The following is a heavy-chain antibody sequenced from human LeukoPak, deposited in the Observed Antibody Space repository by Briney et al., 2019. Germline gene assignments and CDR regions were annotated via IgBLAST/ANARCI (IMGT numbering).Heavy chain of an antibody. CDR3: AKGTTLSEYFFDY. CDR2: VSYDGSKK. J-gene: IGHJ4*02. D-gene: IGHD1/OR15-1a*01. Sequence: GGSLRLSCAASGFSFSSYAMHWVRQAPGKGLEWVAAVSYDGSKKYYVDSVKGRFTVSRDNSKNTLYLQVNSLRAEDTALYYCAKGTTLSEYFFDYWGQGTLVTVSS. CDR1: GFSFSSYA. V-gene: IGHV3-30*18.